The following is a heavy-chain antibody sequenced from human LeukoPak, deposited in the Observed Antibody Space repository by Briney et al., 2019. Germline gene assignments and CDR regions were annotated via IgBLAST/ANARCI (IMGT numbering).Heavy chain of an antibody. J-gene: IGHJ4*02. D-gene: IGHD6-13*01. Sequence: SVKVSCKASGGTFSSYAISWVRQAPGQGLEWMGGIIPIFGTANYAQKFQGRVTITADESTSTAYMELSSLRSEDTAVYYCARPPLYSSSWYQEEYYLDYWGQGTLVTVSS. V-gene: IGHV1-69*13. CDR2: IIPIFGTA. CDR3: ARPPLYSSSWYQEEYYLDY. CDR1: GGTFSSYA.